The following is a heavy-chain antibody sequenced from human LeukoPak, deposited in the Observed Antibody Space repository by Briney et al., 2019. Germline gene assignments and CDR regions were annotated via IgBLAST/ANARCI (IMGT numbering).Heavy chain of an antibody. CDR2: ISSSGSTI. D-gene: IGHD4-23*01. J-gene: IGHJ4*02. Sequence: GGSLRLSCAASGFTFSDYYMSWIRQAPGKGLEWVSYISSSGSTIYYADSVKGRFTISRDNSKNTLYLQMNSLRAEDTAVYYCAKDYGGNSDYFDYWGQGTLVTVSS. CDR1: GFTFSDYY. CDR3: AKDYGGNSDYFDY. V-gene: IGHV3-11*01.